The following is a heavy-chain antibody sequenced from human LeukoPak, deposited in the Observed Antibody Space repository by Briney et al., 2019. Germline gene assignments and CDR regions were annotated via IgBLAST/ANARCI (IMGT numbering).Heavy chain of an antibody. D-gene: IGHD3-3*01. V-gene: IGHV1-2*02. Sequence: GASVKVSCKASGYTFTGYYMRWVRQAPGQGLEWMGWINPNSGDTNYAQKLQGRVTMTRDTSISTAYMELSRLKSDDTAVYYCAASYDFWGGYLNHDHWGQGTLVAVSS. CDR3: AASYDFWGGYLNHDH. J-gene: IGHJ4*02. CDR1: GYTFTGYY. CDR2: INPNSGDT.